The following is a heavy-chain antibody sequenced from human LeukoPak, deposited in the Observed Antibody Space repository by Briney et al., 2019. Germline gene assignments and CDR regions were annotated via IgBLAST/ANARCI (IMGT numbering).Heavy chain of an antibody. V-gene: IGHV5-51*01. D-gene: IGHD1-7*01. CDR1: GYRFTDYW. J-gene: IGHJ6*02. Sequence: GESLKISCKGSGYRFTDYWIGWVRQMPGKGLEWMGIIYPGDSDTRYSPSFQGQVTISADKSISTAHLQWSSLKASDTAMYYCASGAAGTIPDYYYFGMDIWGQGTTVTVSS. CDR3: ASGAAGTIPDYYYFGMDI. CDR2: IYPGDSDT.